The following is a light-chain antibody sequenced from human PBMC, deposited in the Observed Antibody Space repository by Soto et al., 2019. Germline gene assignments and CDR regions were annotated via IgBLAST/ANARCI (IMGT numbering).Light chain of an antibody. CDR2: DAS. Sequence: DIQMTQSPSTLSAAVVYRFTITFRASQSISSWLAWYQQKPGKAPKLLIYDASTLQSGVPSRFSGSGSGTDFTLTISGLQSEDFATYYCQQYYSYPPTFGQGTKVDIK. V-gene: IGKV1-5*01. J-gene: IGKJ1*01. CDR1: QSISSW. CDR3: QQYYSYPPT.